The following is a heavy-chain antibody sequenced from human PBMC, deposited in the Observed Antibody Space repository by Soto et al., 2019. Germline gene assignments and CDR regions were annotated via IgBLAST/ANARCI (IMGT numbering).Heavy chain of an antibody. CDR2: ISYDGSNK. V-gene: IGHV3-30-3*01. J-gene: IGHJ4*02. CDR1: GFTFSSYA. D-gene: IGHD6-6*01. Sequence: QVQLVESGGGVVQPGRSLRLSCAASGFTFSSYAMHWVRQAPGKGLEWVAVISYDGSNKYYADSVKGRFTISRDNSKNTLYLQMNSLRAEDTAAYYCASSSYSFDYWGQGTLVTVSS. CDR3: ASSSYSFDY.